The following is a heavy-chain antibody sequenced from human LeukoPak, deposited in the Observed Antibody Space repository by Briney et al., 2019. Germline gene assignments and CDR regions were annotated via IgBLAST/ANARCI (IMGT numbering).Heavy chain of an antibody. Sequence: SQTLSLTCAVSGGSISSGGYSWSWLRQPPGKGLEWIGYIYHSGSTYYNPSLKSRVTISVSRSKNQFSLKLSSVPAADTAVYYCARAPIGRYYFDYWGQGTLVTVSS. J-gene: IGHJ4*02. V-gene: IGHV4-30-2*01. CDR2: IYHSGST. CDR3: ARAPIGRYYFDY. D-gene: IGHD1-14*01. CDR1: GGSISSGGYS.